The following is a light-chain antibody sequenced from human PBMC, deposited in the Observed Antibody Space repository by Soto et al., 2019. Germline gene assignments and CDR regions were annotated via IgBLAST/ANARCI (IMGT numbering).Light chain of an antibody. CDR3: CSYAGNNIWV. V-gene: IGLV2-23*02. Sequence: QSALTHPASVSGSPGQSITISCTGTSTDIGSYNLVSWYQHHPVKAPKLVIYEVSKWPSGMSDRFSGSKSGNTASLTISGLQAEDEGDYYCCSYAGNNIWVFGGGTKLTVL. CDR2: EVS. CDR1: STDIGSYNL. J-gene: IGLJ3*02.